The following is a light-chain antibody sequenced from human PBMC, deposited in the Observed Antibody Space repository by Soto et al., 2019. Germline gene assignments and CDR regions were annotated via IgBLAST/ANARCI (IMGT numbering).Light chain of an antibody. Sequence: QSALTQPASVSGSPGQSISLSCDGTTNDIGSYNYVSWFQQHPGEAPKLIIFEVTPRPSGISTRFSGSKSGNTASLTISDLQAEDEALYYCSSYTFSTTLRGFGGGTKLTVL. CDR2: EVT. CDR1: TNDIGSYNY. CDR3: SSYTFSTTLRG. J-gene: IGLJ2*01. V-gene: IGLV2-14*01.